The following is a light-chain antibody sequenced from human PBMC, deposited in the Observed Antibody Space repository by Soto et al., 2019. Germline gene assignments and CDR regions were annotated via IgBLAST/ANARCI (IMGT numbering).Light chain of an antibody. V-gene: IGKV3-20*01. J-gene: IGKJ1*01. CDR2: GAS. CDR1: QSVVSTH. Sequence: GTVSLTQEDRATLSCRASQSVVSTHLAWYQQKTGQAPRLLIYGASSRATGIPDRFSGNGYGTDFTLTINRLEPEDFAVDYCEEFGSSPWTFGQGTKVDIK. CDR3: EEFGSSPWT.